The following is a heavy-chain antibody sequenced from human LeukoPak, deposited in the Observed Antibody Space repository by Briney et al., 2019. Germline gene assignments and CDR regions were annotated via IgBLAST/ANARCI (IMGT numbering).Heavy chain of an antibody. J-gene: IGHJ4*02. CDR3: ARGDAFSGDH. Sequence: GGSLRLSCAVSGFSFTNFWMSWVRQAPGRGLVWVANIHPEGNEKYHVESVKGRFTISRDNTKNLLFLQMNGLRVEDTAVYYCARGDAFSGDHWSQGTLVTVSS. V-gene: IGHV3-7*04. CDR1: GFSFTNFW. CDR2: IHPEGNEK.